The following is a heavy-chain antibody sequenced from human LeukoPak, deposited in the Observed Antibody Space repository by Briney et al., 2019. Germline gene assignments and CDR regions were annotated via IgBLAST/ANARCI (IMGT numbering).Heavy chain of an antibody. V-gene: IGHV3-15*01. J-gene: IGHJ4*02. CDR1: GFTVSSNY. CDR2: IKSKTDGGTT. CDR3: TTDHNWNYG. D-gene: IGHD1-7*01. Sequence: AGGSLRLSCAASGFTVSSNYMNWVRQAPGKGLEWVGRIKSKTDGGTTDYAAPVKGRFTISRDDSKDTLYLQMNSLKTEDTAVYYCTTDHNWNYGWGQGTLVTVSS.